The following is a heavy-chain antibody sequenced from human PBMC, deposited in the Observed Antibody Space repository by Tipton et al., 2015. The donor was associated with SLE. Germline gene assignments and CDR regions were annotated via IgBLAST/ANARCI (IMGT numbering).Heavy chain of an antibody. V-gene: IGHV4-59*08. CDR1: GGSISNYY. CDR3: ARGGGLR. J-gene: IGHJ4*02. D-gene: IGHD4-17*01. CDR2: IYYSGST. Sequence: GLVKPSETLSLTCAVSGGSISNYYWSWIRQPPGKGLEWIGYIYYSGSTNYNPSLKSRVTISVDTSKNQFSLKLSSVTAADTGVYYCARGGGLRWGQGTLVTVSS.